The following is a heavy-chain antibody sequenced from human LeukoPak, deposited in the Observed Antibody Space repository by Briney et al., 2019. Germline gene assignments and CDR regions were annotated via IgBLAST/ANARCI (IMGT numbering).Heavy chain of an antibody. CDR1: GYTFTGYY. Sequence: ASVNVSCKASGYTFTGYYMHWVRQAPGQGLEWMGWINPNSGGTNYAQKFQGWVTMTRDTSISTAYMELSRLRSDDTAVYYCARENCSGGSCLGYFDYWGQGTLVTVSS. D-gene: IGHD2-15*01. J-gene: IGHJ4*02. V-gene: IGHV1-2*04. CDR2: INPNSGGT. CDR3: ARENCSGGSCLGYFDY.